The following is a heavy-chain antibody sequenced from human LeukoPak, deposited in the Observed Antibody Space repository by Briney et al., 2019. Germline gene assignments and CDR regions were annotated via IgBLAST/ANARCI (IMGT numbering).Heavy chain of an antibody. CDR1: GFTFSSYW. Sequence: GGSLRLSCATSGFTFSSYWMHWVRQAPGKGLVWVSRISSDGSSTTYADSVRGRFTISRDNAKNTLSLQMNSLRDEDTAVYYCARGVGAVSDYWGRGTLVTVSS. CDR2: ISSDGSST. D-gene: IGHD3-10*01. V-gene: IGHV3-74*01. J-gene: IGHJ4*02. CDR3: ARGVGAVSDY.